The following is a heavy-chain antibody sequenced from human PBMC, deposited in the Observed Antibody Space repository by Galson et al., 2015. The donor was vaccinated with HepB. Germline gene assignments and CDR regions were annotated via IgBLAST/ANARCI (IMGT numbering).Heavy chain of an antibody. CDR2: ISAYNGNT. CDR3: AREDYDILTGYYIGY. V-gene: IGHV1-18*01. J-gene: IGHJ4*02. CDR1: GYTFTSYG. D-gene: IGHD3-9*01. Sequence: SVKVSCKASGYTFTSYGISWVRQAPGQGLEWMGWISAYNGNTNYAQKLQGRVTMTTDTSTSTAYMELRSLRSDDTAVYYCAREDYDILTGYYIGYWGQGTLVTVSS.